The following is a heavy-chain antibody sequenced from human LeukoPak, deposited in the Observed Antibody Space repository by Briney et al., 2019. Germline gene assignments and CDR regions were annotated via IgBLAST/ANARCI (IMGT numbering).Heavy chain of an antibody. CDR3: ARVSESSGWYGAFDI. J-gene: IGHJ3*02. Sequence: PGGSLRLSCAASGFTFSSYAMHWVRQAPGKGLEWVAVISYDGSNKYYADFVKGRFTISRDNSKNTLYLQMNSLRAEDTAVYYCARVSESSGWYGAFDIWGQGTMVTVSS. V-gene: IGHV3-30-3*01. CDR1: GFTFSSYA. D-gene: IGHD6-19*01. CDR2: ISYDGSNK.